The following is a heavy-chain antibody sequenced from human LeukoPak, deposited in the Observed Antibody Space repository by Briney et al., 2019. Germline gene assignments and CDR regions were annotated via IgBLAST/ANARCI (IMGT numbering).Heavy chain of an antibody. J-gene: IGHJ6*03. Sequence: ASVKVSCKASGGTFSSYAISWVRQAPGQGLEWMGGIIAIFGTANYAQKFQGRVTITADKSTSTAYMELSSLRSEDTAVYYCARAPKYGSGWYYYYYYMDVWGKGTTVTVSS. CDR2: IIAIFGTA. D-gene: IGHD6-19*01. CDR1: GGTFSSYA. V-gene: IGHV1-69*06. CDR3: ARAPKYGSGWYYYYYYMDV.